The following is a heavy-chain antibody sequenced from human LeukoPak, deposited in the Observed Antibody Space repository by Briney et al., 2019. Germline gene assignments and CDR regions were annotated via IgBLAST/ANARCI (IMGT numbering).Heavy chain of an antibody. D-gene: IGHD6-25*01. J-gene: IGHJ5*02. CDR1: GGTFSIYA. CDR2: IIPIFGTA. Sequence: GASVKVSRKASGGTFSIYAIRGVRQAPGQGREWMGRIIPIFGTANYAQKFQDRVTITTDESTSTAYMELSSLRSEDTAVYYCARGGANKKVWFDPWGQGTLVTVSS. CDR3: ARGGANKKVWFDP. V-gene: IGHV1-69*05.